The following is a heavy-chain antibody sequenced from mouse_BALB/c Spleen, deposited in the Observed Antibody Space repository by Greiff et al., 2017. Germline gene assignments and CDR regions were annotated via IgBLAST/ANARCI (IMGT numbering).Heavy chain of an antibody. CDR3: ARHGRGLLRGDY. J-gene: IGHJ4*01. D-gene: IGHD1-1*01. CDR2: ISSGGGST. CDR1: GFAFSSYD. Sequence: EVQLVESGGGLVKPGGSLKLSCAASGFAFSSYDMSWVRQTPEKRLEWVAYISSGGGSTYYPDTVKGRFTISRDNAKNTLYLQMSSLKSEDTAMYYCARHGRGLLRGDYWGQGTSVTVSS. V-gene: IGHV5-12-1*01.